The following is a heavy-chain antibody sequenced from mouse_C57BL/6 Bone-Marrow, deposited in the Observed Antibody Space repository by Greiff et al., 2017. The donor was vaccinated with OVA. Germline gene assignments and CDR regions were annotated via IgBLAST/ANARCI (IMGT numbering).Heavy chain of an antibody. Sequence: EVQLQQSGAELVRPGASVKLSCTASGFNIKDDYMHWVKQRPEQGLEWIGWIDPENGDTEYASKFQGKATITADTSSNTAYLQLSSLTSEDTAVYYCTSYGSSYAMGYWGQGTSVTVSS. CDR3: TSYGSSYAMGY. V-gene: IGHV14-4*01. J-gene: IGHJ4*01. CDR2: IDPENGDT. D-gene: IGHD1-1*01. CDR1: GFNIKDDY.